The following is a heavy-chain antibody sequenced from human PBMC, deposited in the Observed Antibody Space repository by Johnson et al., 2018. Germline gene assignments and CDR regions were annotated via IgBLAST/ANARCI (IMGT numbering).Heavy chain of an antibody. CDR2: ISYDGSNK. CDR3: ARSAIQQWLVSGI. D-gene: IGHD6-19*01. Sequence: QVQLVQSGGGVVQXGRSLRLSCAASGFTFSSYGMHWVRQAPGKGLEWVAVISYDGSNKYYADSVKGRFTISRDNSKNTLYLQMNSLRAEDTAVYYCARSAIQQWLVSGIWGQGTMVTVSS. CDR1: GFTFSSYG. J-gene: IGHJ3*02. V-gene: IGHV3-30*03.